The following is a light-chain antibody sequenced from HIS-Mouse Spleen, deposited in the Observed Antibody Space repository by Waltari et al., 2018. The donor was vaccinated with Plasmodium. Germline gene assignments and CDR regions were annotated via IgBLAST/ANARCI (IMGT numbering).Light chain of an antibody. Sequence: SYELTQPPSVSVSPGQTASITCSGDKLGDKYACWYQQKPGQSPVVVIYQDSKRPSGIPERFSGANCGNTATLTISGTQAMDGADYYCQAWDSSTVVFGGGTKLTVL. V-gene: IGLV3-1*01. J-gene: IGLJ2*01. CDR1: KLGDKY. CDR3: QAWDSSTVV. CDR2: QDS.